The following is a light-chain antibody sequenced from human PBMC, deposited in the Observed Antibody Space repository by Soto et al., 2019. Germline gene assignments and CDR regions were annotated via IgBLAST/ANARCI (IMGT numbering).Light chain of an antibody. J-gene: IGKJ1*01. CDR2: GAS. CDR3: QQYGSSSTWT. V-gene: IGKV3-20*01. CDR1: QSVSSNY. Sequence: EVVLTQSPGTLSLSPGQRATLSCRASQSVSSNYLAWYRQKPGQAPRLLIYGASSRATGIPDRFSGSGSGTDFTLTISSLEPEDFAVYYCQQYGSSSTWTFGQGTKVDIK.